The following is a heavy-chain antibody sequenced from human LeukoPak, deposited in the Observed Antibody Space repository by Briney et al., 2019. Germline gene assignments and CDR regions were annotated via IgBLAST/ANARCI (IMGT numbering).Heavy chain of an antibody. J-gene: IGHJ5*02. D-gene: IGHD3-10*01. Sequence: GGSLRLSCAASGFTFSSYAMSWVRQAPGKGLEWVSAISGSGGSTYYADSVKGRFTISRDNSKNTLYLQMNSLRAEDTAVYYCANIGQLKGFSTGTNWFDPWGQGTLVTVSS. CDR2: ISGSGGST. CDR1: GFTFSSYA. V-gene: IGHV3-23*01. CDR3: ANIGQLKGFSTGTNWFDP.